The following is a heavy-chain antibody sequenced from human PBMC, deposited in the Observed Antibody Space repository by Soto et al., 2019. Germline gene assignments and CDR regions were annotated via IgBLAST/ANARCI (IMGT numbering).Heavy chain of an antibody. V-gene: IGHV4-34*01. D-gene: IGHD6-19*01. J-gene: IGHJ4*02. CDR3: ARVVASSGWLFDY. Sequence: QVQLQQWGAGLLKPSETLSLTCAVYGGSFSGYYWSWIRQPPGKGLEWIGEINHSGSTNYNPSLKSRVTISVDTSKNQFYLKLSSVTAADTAVYYCARVVASSGWLFDYWGQGTLVTVSS. CDR2: INHSGST. CDR1: GGSFSGYY.